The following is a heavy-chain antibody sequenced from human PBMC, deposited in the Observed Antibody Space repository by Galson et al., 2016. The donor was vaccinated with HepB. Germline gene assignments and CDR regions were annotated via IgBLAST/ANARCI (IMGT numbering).Heavy chain of an antibody. CDR2: IAAGSGNT. CDR1: GFTFSTSV. V-gene: IGHV1-58*01. Sequence: SVKVSCKASGFTFSTSVVQWVRQARGQPLEWIGWIAAGSGNTNYAQRFQERVMITRDMSTSTAYMELSGLRSEDTAVYYCAADKFYYETSGFSTGYFDYWGQGTLVTVPS. CDR3: AADKFYYETSGFSTGYFDY. J-gene: IGHJ4*02. D-gene: IGHD3-22*01.